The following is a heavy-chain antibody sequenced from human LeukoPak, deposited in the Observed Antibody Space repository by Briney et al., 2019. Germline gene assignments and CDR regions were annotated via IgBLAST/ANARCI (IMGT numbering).Heavy chain of an antibody. V-gene: IGHV4-4*02. CDR2: VHLSGRT. J-gene: IGHJ4*02. Sequence: SGTLSLTCGVSCGSISTTNWWTWVRQPPGEGLEWIGEVHLSGRTHYNPSLESRVTMSVDMSENHISLRLTSVTAADTAVYYCAREGGPYRPLDYSGQGTLVTVSS. CDR3: AREGGPYRPLDY. CDR1: CGSISTTNW.